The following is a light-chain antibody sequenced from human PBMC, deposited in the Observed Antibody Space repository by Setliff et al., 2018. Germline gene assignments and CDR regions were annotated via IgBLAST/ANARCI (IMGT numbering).Light chain of an antibody. J-gene: IGLJ1*01. CDR1: SSDVGGYNY. Sequence: QSVLTQPASVSGSPGQSITISCTGTSSDVGGYNYVSWYQQHPGKAPKLMIYGVSSRPSGVSNRFSGSKSDNTASLTISGLQTEDEADYYCGSYTSTSTLVVFGSGTKGTV. CDR2: GVS. CDR3: GSYTSTSTLVV. V-gene: IGLV2-14*01.